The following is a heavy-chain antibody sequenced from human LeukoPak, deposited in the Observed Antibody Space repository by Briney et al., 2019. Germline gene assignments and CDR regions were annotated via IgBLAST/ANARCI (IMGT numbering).Heavy chain of an antibody. CDR2: ISWNTGSK. V-gene: IGHV3-9*01. CDR3: AKEMATSFDS. CDR1: GFTFDDYA. D-gene: IGHD5-24*01. J-gene: IGHJ4*02. Sequence: GGSLRLSCAASGFTFDDYAVHWVRHAPGKGLEWVSGISWNTGSKGYADSVKGRFTISRDNAKNSLYLQMNSLRAEDTAFYYCAKEMATSFDSWGQGTLVTVSS.